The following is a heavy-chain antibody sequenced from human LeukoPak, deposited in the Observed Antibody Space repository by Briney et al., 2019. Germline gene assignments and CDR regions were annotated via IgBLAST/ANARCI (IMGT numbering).Heavy chain of an antibody. CDR3: ATIYGGKAPNWFDA. J-gene: IGHJ5*02. D-gene: IGHD4-23*01. Sequence: ASVKISCKVSGYTFTDYYMHWVQQAPGKGLEWMGLVDPEDGETIYAEKFQGRVTITADTSTDTAYMELSSLRSEQTAVYYCATIYGGKAPNWFDAWRQGTLVTASS. V-gene: IGHV1-69-2*01. CDR1: GYTFTDYY. CDR2: VDPEDGET.